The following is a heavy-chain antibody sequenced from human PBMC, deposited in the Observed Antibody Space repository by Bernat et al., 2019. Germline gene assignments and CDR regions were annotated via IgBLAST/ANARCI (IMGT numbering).Heavy chain of an antibody. CDR3: ARDTGAAAKRDNWFDP. J-gene: IGHJ5*02. CDR2: IIPIFGTA. Sequence: QVQLVQSGAEVKKPGSSVKVSCKASGGTFSSYAISWVRQAPGQGLEWMGGIIPIFGTANYAQKVQGRVTITADKSTSTAYMELSSLRSEDTAVYYCARDTGAAAKRDNWFDPWGQGTLVTVSS. D-gene: IGHD6-13*01. CDR1: GGTFSSYA. V-gene: IGHV1-69*06.